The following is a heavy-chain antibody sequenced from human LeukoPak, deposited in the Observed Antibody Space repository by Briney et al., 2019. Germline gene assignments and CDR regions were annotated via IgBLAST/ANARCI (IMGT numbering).Heavy chain of an antibody. CDR2: IIPIFGTA. J-gene: IGHJ1*01. CDR1: GGTFSNYA. D-gene: IGHD6-19*01. Sequence: ASVKVSCKASGGTFSNYAISWVRQAPGQGLEWMGAIIPIFGTANYAQKFQGRVTITADESTNTAYMELSSLRSEDTAVYYCARILSSSWYEYFHHWGQGTLVTVSS. V-gene: IGHV1-69*13. CDR3: ARILSSSWYEYFHH.